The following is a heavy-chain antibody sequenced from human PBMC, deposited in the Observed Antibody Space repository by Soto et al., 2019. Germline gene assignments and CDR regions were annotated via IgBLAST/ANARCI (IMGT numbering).Heavy chain of an antibody. D-gene: IGHD6-19*01. CDR2: INAGDGNT. V-gene: IGHV1-3*01. CDR3: VRGGAVAGNINFDL. J-gene: IGHJ4*02. CDR1: GYIFTKYG. Sequence: ASVKVSCKASGYIFTKYGVHWVRQAPGQRLEWMGWINAGDGNTKYSRSFQGRVTITRYTSASTAYMELSSLRSEDTAVYYCVRGGAVAGNINFDLWGQGTLVTVS.